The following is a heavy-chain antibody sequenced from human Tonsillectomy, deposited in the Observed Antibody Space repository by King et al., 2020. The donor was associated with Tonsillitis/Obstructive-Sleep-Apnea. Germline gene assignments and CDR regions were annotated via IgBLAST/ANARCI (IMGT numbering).Heavy chain of an antibody. CDR3: AREDGDCSGGSCYSKAFDI. CDR1: RFTFSSYA. CDR2: ISYDGGNK. J-gene: IGHJ3*02. D-gene: IGHD2-15*01. Sequence: VQLVESGGGVVQPGRSLRLSCAASRFTFSSYAMHWVRQVPGKGLEWVSVISYDGGNKYYADSVKGRFTISRDNSKNTLYLQMNSLRAEDTAVYYCAREDGDCSGGSCYSKAFDIWGPGTMVTVSS. V-gene: IGHV3-30*01.